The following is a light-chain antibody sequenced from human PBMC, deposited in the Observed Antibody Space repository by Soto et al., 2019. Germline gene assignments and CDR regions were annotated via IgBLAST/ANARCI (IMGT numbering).Light chain of an antibody. CDR1: SSDVGSYDY. J-gene: IGLJ1*01. Sequence: QSALTQPASVSGSPGQSITFSCTGTSSDVGSYDYVSWHQQHPGKAPKLIIHDVNNRPSGVPSRFSGSKSGNTASLIISGLQTEDEADYYCCAYSTSGTHVFGTGTQLTVL. CDR3: CAYSTSGTHV. CDR2: DVN. V-gene: IGLV2-14*03.